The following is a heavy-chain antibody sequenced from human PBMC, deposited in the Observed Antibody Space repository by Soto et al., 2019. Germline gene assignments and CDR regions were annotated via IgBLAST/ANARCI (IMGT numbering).Heavy chain of an antibody. CDR3: ATSVAAGKSFFDHWGQGTLVNVSPGKGDFDV. Sequence: SETLSLTCNVSGGSISSGGYYWSWIRQHPGKGLEWIGYIYYSGSTYYNPSLKSRVTISVDTSKNQFSLRLSSVTAADTAVYYCATSVAAGKSFFDHWGQGTLVNVSPGKGDFDVWGQGTTVTVS. V-gene: IGHV4-31*03. CDR2: IYYSGST. CDR1: GGSISSGGYY. D-gene: IGHD6-13*01. J-gene: IGHJ3*01.